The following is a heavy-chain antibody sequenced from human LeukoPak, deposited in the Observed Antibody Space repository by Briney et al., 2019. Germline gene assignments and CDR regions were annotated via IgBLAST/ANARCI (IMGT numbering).Heavy chain of an antibody. Sequence: GGSLRLSCAASGFTFSSYGMHWVRQAPGKGLKWVAFIRYDGSNKYYADSVKGRFTISRDNSKNTLYLQMNSLRAEDTAVYYCAKDGKYCSSTSCYLYYWGQGTLVTVSS. CDR3: AKDGKYCSSTSCYLYY. V-gene: IGHV3-30*02. CDR1: GFTFSSYG. D-gene: IGHD2-2*01. CDR2: IRYDGSNK. J-gene: IGHJ4*02.